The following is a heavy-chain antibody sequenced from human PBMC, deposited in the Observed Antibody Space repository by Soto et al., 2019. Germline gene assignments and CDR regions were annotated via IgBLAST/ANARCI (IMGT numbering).Heavy chain of an antibody. CDR1: GYTFSTYA. D-gene: IGHD3-3*01. CDR2: ISAYNGIT. J-gene: IGHJ4*02. Sequence: QVRLVQSGVEVKKPGASVKVSCKTSGYTFSTYAISWVRQAPGQGLEWMGWISAYNGITVYAQVFQGRVTMTTNTSTSTAYLELTSLTSDDTAVYYCARSGGGYDNWGQGTLVTVSS. CDR3: ARSGGGYDN. V-gene: IGHV1-18*01.